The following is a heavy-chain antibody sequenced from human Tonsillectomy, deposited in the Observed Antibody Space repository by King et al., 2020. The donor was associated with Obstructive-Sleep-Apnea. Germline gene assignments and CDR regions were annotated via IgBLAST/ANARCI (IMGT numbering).Heavy chain of an antibody. V-gene: IGHV4-59*08. Sequence: VQLQESGPGLVKPSETLSLTCTVSGGSISSYYWSWIRQPPGKGLEWIGYIYYSGSTNYNPSLKSRVTISVDTSKNQFSLKLSSVTAADTAVYYCARGGAYYDSSGGGYYFDYWGQGTLVTVSS. D-gene: IGHD3-22*01. CDR1: GGSISSYY. J-gene: IGHJ4*02. CDR3: ARGGAYYDSSGGGYYFDY. CDR2: IYYSGST.